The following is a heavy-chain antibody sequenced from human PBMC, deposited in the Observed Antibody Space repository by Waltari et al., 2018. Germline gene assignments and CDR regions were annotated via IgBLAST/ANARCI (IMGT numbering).Heavy chain of an antibody. D-gene: IGHD3-16*01. V-gene: IGHV3-30-3*01. CDR2: ISYDGSNK. CDR1: GFTCSSSA. Sequence: QVQLVESGGGVVQPGRSLRLCCAAYGFTCSSSAMHWVRQAQGKGLEWLAFISYDGSNKSYADSVKGRFTISRDNSKNTLYLQMNSLRAEDTAVYYCARDRLTPPSDFDYWGQGTLVTVSS. CDR3: ARDRLTPPSDFDY. J-gene: IGHJ4*02.